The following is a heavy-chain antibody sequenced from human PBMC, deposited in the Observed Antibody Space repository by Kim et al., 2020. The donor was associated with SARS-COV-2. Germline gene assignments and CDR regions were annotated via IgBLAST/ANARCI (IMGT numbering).Heavy chain of an antibody. J-gene: IGHJ4*02. CDR1: GYTFTGYY. Sequence: ASVKVSCKASGYTFTGYYMHWVRQAPGQGLEWMGWINPNSGGTNYAQKFQGRVTMTRDTSISTAYMELSRLRSDDTAVYYCARPATLGELSPYRYYFDYWGQGTLVTVSS. CDR2: INPNSGGT. CDR3: ARPATLGELSPYRYYFDY. V-gene: IGHV1-2*02. D-gene: IGHD3-16*02.